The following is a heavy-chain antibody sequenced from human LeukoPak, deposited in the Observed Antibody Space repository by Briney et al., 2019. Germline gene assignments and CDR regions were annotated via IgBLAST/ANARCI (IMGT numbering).Heavy chain of an antibody. CDR2: ITHHGRT. V-gene: IGHV4-34*01. CDR3: ATIYGDFSDFDY. CDR1: GGSFSNYY. D-gene: IGHD4-17*01. Sequence: SETLSLTCAIYGGSFSNYYYNWVRQPPGKGLEWIGEITHHGRTNYNPSLKSRVTISVDTSKNQFSLKLSCVAAADTAVYYCATIYGDFSDFDYWGQGSLVTVSS. J-gene: IGHJ4*02.